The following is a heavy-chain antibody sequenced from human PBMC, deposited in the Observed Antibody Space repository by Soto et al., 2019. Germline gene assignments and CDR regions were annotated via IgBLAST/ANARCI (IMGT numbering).Heavy chain of an antibody. Sequence: ASVKVSCKASGYTFSSYGITWVRQAPGQGLEWMGWISADNGNTKYAQKLQGRLTMTTDTSTRTAYMELRSLRSDDTAVYYCARDYRNQWLAHTNGMDVWGQGTTVTVSS. J-gene: IGHJ6*02. V-gene: IGHV1-18*01. CDR3: ARDYRNQWLAHTNGMDV. CDR2: ISADNGNT. D-gene: IGHD6-19*01. CDR1: GYTFSSYG.